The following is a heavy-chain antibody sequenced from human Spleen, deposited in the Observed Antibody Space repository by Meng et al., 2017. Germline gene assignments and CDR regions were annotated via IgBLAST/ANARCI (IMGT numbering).Heavy chain of an antibody. CDR2: IYDSGNT. CDR3: ARVRYTRWDYYFDS. Sequence: QRLGSGPGLVKPSGTLSLPCAVSGGFIVSTNWWSWVRQTPGKGLEWIGEIYDSGNTNYNPSLKSQVTISVDKSKNQFSLKLSSVTAADTAVYYCARVRYTRWDYYFDSWGQGTLVTVSS. CDR1: GGFIVSTNW. J-gene: IGHJ4*02. D-gene: IGHD1-26*01. V-gene: IGHV4-4*02.